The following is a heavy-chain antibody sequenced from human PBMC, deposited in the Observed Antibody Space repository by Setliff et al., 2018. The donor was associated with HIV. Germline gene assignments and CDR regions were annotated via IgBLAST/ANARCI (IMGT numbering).Heavy chain of an antibody. CDR3: ARAGRRHYYGSGSYAVFDY. CDR1: GFTFRSFD. J-gene: IGHJ4*02. D-gene: IGHD3-10*01. Sequence: SLRLSCAASGFTFRSFDMHWVRQAPGKGLEWVSCIGTLSDTYYPNSVKGRFTISRDNAKNSLYLQMNGLRAGDTAVYFCARAGRRHYYGSGSYAVFDYWGQGIVVTVSS. V-gene: IGHV3-13*01. CDR2: IGTLSDT.